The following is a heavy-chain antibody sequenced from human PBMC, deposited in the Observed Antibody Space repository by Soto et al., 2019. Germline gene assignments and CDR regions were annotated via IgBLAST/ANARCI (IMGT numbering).Heavy chain of an antibody. CDR2: ISFGVTT. V-gene: IGHV4-39*01. CDR3: ATSSVSRLLNHWYFDL. CDR1: GGSISSSDYY. Sequence: SETLSLTCSVSGGSISSSDYYWGWVRQPPGKGLEWIGSISFGVTTYYSPSLRSRLTISIDTSNNQFSLKLSSVTAADTALYYCATSSVSRLLNHWYFDLWGRGTLVTVSS. J-gene: IGHJ2*01.